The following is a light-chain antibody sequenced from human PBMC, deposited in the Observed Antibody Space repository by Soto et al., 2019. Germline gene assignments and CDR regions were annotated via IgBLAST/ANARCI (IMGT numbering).Light chain of an antibody. V-gene: IGLV2-23*01. CDR3: CSHAGSSTYV. Sequence: QSVLTQPASVSGSPGQSIAISCTGTTSDVGSSNLVSWYQQHPGKAPKLMIFEGTKRPSGVSDRFSGSKSGNTASLTISGLQAEDEADYYCCSHAGSSTYVFGTGTKVTVL. J-gene: IGLJ1*01. CDR1: TSDVGSSNL. CDR2: EGT.